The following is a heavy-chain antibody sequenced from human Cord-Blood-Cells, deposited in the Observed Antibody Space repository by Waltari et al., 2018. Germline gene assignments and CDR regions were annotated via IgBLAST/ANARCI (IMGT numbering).Heavy chain of an antibody. CDR2: ISSSGSTI. V-gene: IGHV3-48*03. J-gene: IGHJ2*01. CDR1: GLPFSCYE. Sequence: EVQLVASGGGLVQPGGSLRLSWAASGLPFSCYEMNWVRQAPGKGLEWVSYISSSGSTIYYADSVKGRFTISRDNAKNSLYLQMNSLRAEDTAVYYCARLTYWYFDLWGRGTLVTVSS. CDR3: ARLTYWYFDL.